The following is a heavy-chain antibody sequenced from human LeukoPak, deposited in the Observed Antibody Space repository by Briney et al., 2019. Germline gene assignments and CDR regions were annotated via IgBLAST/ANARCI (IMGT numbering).Heavy chain of an antibody. CDR2: INWNGGST. CDR1: GFTFDDYG. V-gene: IGHV3-20*04. CDR3: ARFGVVGAPSYYYYMDV. J-gene: IGHJ6*03. D-gene: IGHD1-26*01. Sequence: PGGSLRLSCAASGFTFDDYGMSWARQAPGKGLEWVSGINWNGGSTGYADSVKGRFTISRDNAKNSLYLQMNSLRAEDTALYYCARFGVVGAPSYYYYMDVWGKGTTVTVSS.